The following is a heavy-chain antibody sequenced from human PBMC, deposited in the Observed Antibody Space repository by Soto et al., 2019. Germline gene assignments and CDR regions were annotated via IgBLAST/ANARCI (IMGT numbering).Heavy chain of an antibody. Sequence: ASVKVSCKASGYTFTGYYMHWVRQAPGQGLEWMGWINPNSGGTNYAQKFQGRVTMTRDTSISTAYMELSRLRSDDTAVYYCARDVGSGSYSTPATYYYGMDVWGQGTMVTVSS. J-gene: IGHJ6*02. D-gene: IGHD3-10*01. CDR2: INPNSGGT. CDR3: ARDVGSGSYSTPATYYYGMDV. V-gene: IGHV1-2*02. CDR1: GYTFTGYY.